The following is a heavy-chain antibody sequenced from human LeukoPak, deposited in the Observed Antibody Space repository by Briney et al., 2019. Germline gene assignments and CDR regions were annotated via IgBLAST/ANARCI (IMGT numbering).Heavy chain of an antibody. J-gene: IGHJ6*02. CDR3: TTNTAMVSSRMDF. CDR2: IKRKTDGGTT. Sequence: PEGSLRLSCAASGFTFSNAWMSWVRQAPGKGLDWVGRIKRKTDGGTTDYVAPVKGRFTISRDDSKNTLFLQMNSLKTEDTAVYYCTTNTAMVSSRMDFWGQGTTVTVSS. V-gene: IGHV3-15*01. D-gene: IGHD5-18*01. CDR1: GFTFSNAW.